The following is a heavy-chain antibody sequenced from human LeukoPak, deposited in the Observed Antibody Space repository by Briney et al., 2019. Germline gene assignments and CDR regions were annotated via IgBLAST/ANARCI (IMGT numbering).Heavy chain of an antibody. D-gene: IGHD2-15*01. V-gene: IGHV4-34*01. CDR3: ARDILYPTISASFDY. J-gene: IGHJ4*02. CDR1: GGSFSGYY. CDR2: INHSGST. Sequence: SETLSLTCAVYGGSFSGYYWSWIRQPPGKGLEWIGEINHSGSTNYNPSLKSRVTISVDTSKNQFSLKLSSVTAADTAVYYCARDILYPTISASFDYWGQGTLVTVSS.